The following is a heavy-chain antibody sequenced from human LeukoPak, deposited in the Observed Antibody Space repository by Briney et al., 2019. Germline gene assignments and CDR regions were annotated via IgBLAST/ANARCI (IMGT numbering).Heavy chain of an antibody. V-gene: IGHV4-39*07. D-gene: IGHD3-10*01. CDR2: IYYSGST. CDR1: GGSISSSSYY. J-gene: IGHJ4*02. CDR3: AREPPYYYGSGSTDY. Sequence: SETLSLTCTVSGGSISSSSYYWGWIRQPPGKGLEWIGSIYYSGSTNYNPSLKSRVTISVDKSKNQFSLKLSSVTAADTAVYYCAREPPYYYGSGSTDYWGQGTLVTVSS.